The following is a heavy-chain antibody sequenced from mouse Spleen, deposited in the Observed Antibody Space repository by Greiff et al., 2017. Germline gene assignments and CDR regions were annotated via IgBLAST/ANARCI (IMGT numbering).Heavy chain of an antibody. CDR1: GYTFTSYW. D-gene: IGHD1-1*01. CDR3: ARGITTVVAGDWYFDV. Sequence: QVQLQQPGAELVKPGASVKLSCKASGYTFTSYWMHWVKQRPGQGLEWIGEINPSNGRTNYNEKFKSKATLTVDKSSSTAYMQLSSLTSEDSAVYYCARGITTVVAGDWYFDVWGAGTTVTVSS. CDR2: INPSNGRT. V-gene: IGHV1S81*02. J-gene: IGHJ1*01.